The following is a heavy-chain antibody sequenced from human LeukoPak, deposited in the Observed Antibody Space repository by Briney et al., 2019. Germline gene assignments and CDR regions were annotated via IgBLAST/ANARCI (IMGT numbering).Heavy chain of an antibody. CDR1: GGSISSSSYY. CDR3: AREGDNYGNWFDP. CDR2: IYYSGST. D-gene: IGHD3-10*01. J-gene: IGHJ5*02. V-gene: IGHV4-39*07. Sequence: SETLSLTCTVSGGSISSSSYYWGWIRQPPGKGLEWIGSIYYSGSTNYNPSLKSRVTISLDTSTNQFSLKLSSVTAADTAVYYCAREGDNYGNWFDPWGQGTLVTVSS.